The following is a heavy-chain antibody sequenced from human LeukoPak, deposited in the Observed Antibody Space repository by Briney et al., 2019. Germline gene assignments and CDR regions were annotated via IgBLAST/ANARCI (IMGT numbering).Heavy chain of an antibody. CDR3: AKRGVVIRVILVGFHKEAYYFDS. CDR2: ISCSGGGT. CDR1: GITLSNYG. V-gene: IGHV3-23*01. J-gene: IGHJ4*02. Sequence: GGSLRLSCAVSGITLSNYGMSWVRQAPGKGLEWVAGISCSGGGTNYADSVKGRFTISRDNPKNTLYLQMNSLRAEDTAVYFCAKRGVVIRVILVGFHKEAYYFDSWGQGALVTVSS. D-gene: IGHD3-22*01.